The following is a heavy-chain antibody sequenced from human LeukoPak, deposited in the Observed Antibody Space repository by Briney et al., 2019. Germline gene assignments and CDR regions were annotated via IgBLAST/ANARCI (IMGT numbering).Heavy chain of an antibody. J-gene: IGHJ4*02. CDR2: INSDGRST. V-gene: IGHV3-74*01. CDR1: GFTFSSYS. CDR3: ASLGRLRGIIHT. D-gene: IGHD3-10*01. Sequence: GGSLRLSCAASGFTFSSYSMNWVRQAPGKGLVWVSRINSDGRSTYYADSVKGRFTISRDNTRNTLYLQMNSLRAEDAAVYYCASLGRLRGIIHTWGQGTLVTVSS.